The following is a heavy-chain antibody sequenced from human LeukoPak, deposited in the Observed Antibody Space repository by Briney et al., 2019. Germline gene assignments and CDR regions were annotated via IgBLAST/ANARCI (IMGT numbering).Heavy chain of an antibody. CDR2: ISSSSSYI. CDR1: GFTFSSYE. CDR3: ARVGPWVNPDYYYYYMDV. D-gene: IGHD1-14*01. V-gene: IGHV3-21*05. Sequence: PGGSLRLSCAASGFTFSSYEMNWVRQAPGKGLEWVSYISSSSSYIYYADSVKGRFTISRDNAKNSLYLQMNSLRAEDTAVYYCARVGPWVNPDYYYYYMDVWGKGTTVTVSS. J-gene: IGHJ6*03.